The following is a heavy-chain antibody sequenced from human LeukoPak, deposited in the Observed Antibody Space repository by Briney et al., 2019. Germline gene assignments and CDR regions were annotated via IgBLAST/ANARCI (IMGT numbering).Heavy chain of an antibody. V-gene: IGHV4-61*02. D-gene: IGHD5-12*01. CDR2: IFSSGNN. CDR3: ARSADIVATIYLPPSAGMDV. CDR1: GGSMSSGTYY. J-gene: IGHJ6*02. Sequence: SQTLSLTCTVSGGSMSSGTYYWSWIRQPAGKGLEYIGRIFSSGNNNYNPSLKSRITISVDTSKNQFSLKLSSVTAADTAVYYCARSADIVATIYLPPSAGMDVWGQGTTVTVSS.